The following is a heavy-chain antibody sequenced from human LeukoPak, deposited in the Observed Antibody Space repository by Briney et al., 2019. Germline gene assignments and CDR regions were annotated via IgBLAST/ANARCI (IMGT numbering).Heavy chain of an antibody. J-gene: IGHJ4*02. CDR1: GYTFTGYY. V-gene: IGHV1-2*02. CDR2: INPNSGGT. CDR3: ARDPLYCSSTSCYAGYFDY. Sequence: ASVKVSCKASGYTFTGYYMHWVRQAPGQGLEWVGWINPNSGGTNYAQKFQGRVTMTRDTSISTAYMELSRLRSDDTAVYYCARDPLYCSSTSCYAGYFDYWGQGTLVTVSS. D-gene: IGHD2-2*01.